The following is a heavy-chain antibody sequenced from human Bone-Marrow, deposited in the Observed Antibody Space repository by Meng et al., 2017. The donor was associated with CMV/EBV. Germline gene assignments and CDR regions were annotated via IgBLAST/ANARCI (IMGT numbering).Heavy chain of an antibody. D-gene: IGHD2-2*01. Sequence: SATLSLSRTAAGGSISSCSNYRGWTRQPPGKGPEWIGSIYYSGSTYYNPSLMSRVTISVDTSKNQFSLKLSSVTAADTAVYYCARDALNFYEVPAAIKYYYYGRDVWGQGTTVTVSS. CDR1: GGSISSCSNY. CDR3: ARDALNFYEVPAAIKYYYYGRDV. J-gene: IGHJ6*02. CDR2: IYYSGST. V-gene: IGHV4-39*07.